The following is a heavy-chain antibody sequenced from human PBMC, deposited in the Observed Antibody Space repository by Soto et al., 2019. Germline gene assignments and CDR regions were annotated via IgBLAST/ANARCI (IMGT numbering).Heavy chain of an antibody. V-gene: IGHV5-51*01. CDR3: ARVEGYYRYYYYGMDV. Sequence: GESLKISCKGSGYSFTSYWIGWVRQMPGKGLEWMGIIYPGDSDTRYSPSFQGQVTISADKSISTAYLQWSSLKASDTAMYHCARVEGYYRYYYYGMDVWGQGTTVTVSS. CDR1: GYSFTSYW. CDR2: IYPGDSDT. J-gene: IGHJ6*02. D-gene: IGHD3-22*01.